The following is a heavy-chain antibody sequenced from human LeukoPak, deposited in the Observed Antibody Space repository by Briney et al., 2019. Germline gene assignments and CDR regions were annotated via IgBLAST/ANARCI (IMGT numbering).Heavy chain of an antibody. CDR2: TYYRSKWYH. D-gene: IGHD2-21*02. V-gene: IGHV6-1*01. Sequence: SQTLSLTCAISGDSVSTNSAASNWIRQSPSTDLEWLGRTYYRSKWYHDYAPSVQSRITINPDTSKNQFSLHLNSVTPEDTAVYYCARGNRDFDSWGQGTLVTVSS. J-gene: IGHJ5*01. CDR1: GDSVSTNSAA. CDR3: ARGNRDFDS.